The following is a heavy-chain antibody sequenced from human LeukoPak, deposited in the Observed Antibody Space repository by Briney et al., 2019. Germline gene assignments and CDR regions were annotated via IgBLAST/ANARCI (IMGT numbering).Heavy chain of an antibody. CDR3: AKDEFSYSSSWSDPYDY. V-gene: IGHV3-30*18. CDR2: ISYDGSNK. CDR1: GFTFSSYG. D-gene: IGHD6-13*01. J-gene: IGHJ4*02. Sequence: PGGSLRLSCAASGFTFSSYGMHWVRQAPGKGLEWVAVISYDGSNKYYADSVKGRFTISRDNSKNTLYLQMNSLRAEDTAVYYCAKDEFSYSSSWSDPYDYWGQGTLVTVSS.